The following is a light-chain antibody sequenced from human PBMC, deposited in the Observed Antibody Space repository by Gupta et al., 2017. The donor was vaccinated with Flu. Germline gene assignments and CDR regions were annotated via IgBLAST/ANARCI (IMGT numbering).Light chain of an antibody. V-gene: IGKV3-20*01. CDR1: QIVSSSY. CDR2: CTS. CDR3: QQYGSSPMT. Sequence: ERATLSCRASQIVSSSYLSWYQQKPGQAPRLLIYCTSNRVTGIPDRFSGSVSGTDFTLTVSRLEPEDFAVYYCQQYGSSPMTFGQGTKVEIK. J-gene: IGKJ1*01.